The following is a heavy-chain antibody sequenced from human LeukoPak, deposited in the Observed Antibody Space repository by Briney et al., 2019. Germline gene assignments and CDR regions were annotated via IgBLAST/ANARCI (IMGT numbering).Heavy chain of an antibody. CDR1: GGSISGYY. CDR3: ARTYCGGDCRGYYYSYYMDV. D-gene: IGHD2-21*02. J-gene: IGHJ6*03. V-gene: IGHV4-59*08. CDR2: IYYSVST. Sequence: SETLSLTCTVSGGSISGYYWSWIRQPPGKGLECIGYIYYSVSTNYNPSLKSRITISVDTSKNQFSLKLSPVTAADTAVYYCARTYCGGDCRGYYYSYYMDVWGKGTTVTISS.